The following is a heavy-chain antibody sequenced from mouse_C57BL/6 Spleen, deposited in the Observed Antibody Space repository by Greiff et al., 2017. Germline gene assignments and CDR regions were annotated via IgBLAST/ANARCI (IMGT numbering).Heavy chain of an antibody. V-gene: IGHV1-78*01. CDR1: GYTFTDHT. CDR3: TNTPDYYGTFYAMDY. CDR2: IYPRDGST. J-gene: IGHJ4*01. D-gene: IGHD1-1*01. Sequence: QVQLKESDAELVKPGASVKISCKASGYTFTDHTIHWMKQRPEQGLEWIGYIYPRDGSTKYNEKFKGKAPLTADKSSSTAYMQLNSLTSEDSAVYFGTNTPDYYGTFYAMDYWGQGTSVTVSS.